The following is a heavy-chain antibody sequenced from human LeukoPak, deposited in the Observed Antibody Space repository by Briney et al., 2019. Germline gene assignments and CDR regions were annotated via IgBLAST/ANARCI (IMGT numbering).Heavy chain of an antibody. V-gene: IGHV4-4*02. CDR1: GGSISSSNW. Sequence: PSETLSLTCTVSGGSISSSNWWSWVRQPPGKGLEWIGEIYHSGSTNYNPSLKSRVTISVDKSKNQFSLKLSSVTAADTAVYYCARDPLRPDVYYYYMDVWGKGTTVTVSS. J-gene: IGHJ6*03. CDR3: ARDPLRPDVYYYYMDV. CDR2: IYHSGST.